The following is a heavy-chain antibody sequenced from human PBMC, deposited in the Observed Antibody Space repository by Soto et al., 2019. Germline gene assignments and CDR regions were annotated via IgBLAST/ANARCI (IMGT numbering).Heavy chain of an antibody. D-gene: IGHD3-10*01. CDR2: IYYSGST. J-gene: IGHJ3*02. CDR1: GGSISSYY. CDR3: ARRYGGAFDI. Sequence: QVQLQESGPGLVKPSETLSLTCTVSGGSISSYYWSWIRQPPGKGLEWIGYIYYSGSTNYNPSLNSRVPIAVDTSKNPFSLNLSSVTAADTAVYYCARRYGGAFDIWGQGTMVTVPS. V-gene: IGHV4-59*08.